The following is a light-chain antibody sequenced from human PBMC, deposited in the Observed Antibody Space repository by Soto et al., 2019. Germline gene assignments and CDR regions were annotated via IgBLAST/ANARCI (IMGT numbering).Light chain of an antibody. CDR3: QQTDITLLT. J-gene: IGKJ4*01. V-gene: IGKV1-39*01. CDR2: AAS. Sequence: HITQLPSALSACVGIRVTITYRANKSVSGYLNWYRHQPGQAPQLLIYAASSLQSGVPSRFSGSGSGTDFTLTISRVQPEDFATYYCQQTDITLLTFGGGTMVDIK. CDR1: KSVSGY.